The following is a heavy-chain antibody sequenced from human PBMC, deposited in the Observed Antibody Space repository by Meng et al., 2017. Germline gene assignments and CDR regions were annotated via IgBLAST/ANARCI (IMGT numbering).Heavy chain of an antibody. CDR3: ARRRGGSSDWFDP. CDR2: INHSGST. CDR1: GGSFSGYY. V-gene: IGHV4-34*01. Sequence: QLQLQQWCAGLLKPSETLSLTCAFYGGSFSGYYWSWIRQPPGKGLEWIGEINHSGSTNYTPSLKSRVTISVDTSKNQFSLKLSSVTAADTAVYYCARRRGGSSDWFDPWGQGTLVTVSS. D-gene: IGHD6-6*01. J-gene: IGHJ5*02.